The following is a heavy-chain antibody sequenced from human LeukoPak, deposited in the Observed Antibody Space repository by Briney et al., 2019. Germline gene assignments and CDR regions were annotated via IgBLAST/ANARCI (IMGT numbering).Heavy chain of an antibody. CDR2: ISAYNGNT. CDR3: ARAEPVYYDILTGYYRQAVLDY. J-gene: IGHJ4*02. D-gene: IGHD3-9*01. V-gene: IGHV1-18*01. CDR1: GYTFTSYG. Sequence: ASVKVSCKASGYTFTSYGISWVRQAPGQGLEWMGWISAYNGNTNYAQKLQGRVTMTTDTSTSTAYMELRSLRSDDTAVYYCARAEPVYYDILTGYYRQAVLDYWGQGTLVTVSS.